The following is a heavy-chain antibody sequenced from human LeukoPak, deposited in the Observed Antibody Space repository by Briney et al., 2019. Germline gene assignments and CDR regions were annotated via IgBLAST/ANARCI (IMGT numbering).Heavy chain of an antibody. D-gene: IGHD4-11*01. V-gene: IGHV1-2*06. CDR1: GYTFTGYY. CDR2: INPDSGGT. CDR3: ARAVPYSNGDY. J-gene: IGHJ4*02. Sequence: GASVKVSCKASGYTFTGYYMHWVRQAPGQGLEWMGRINPDSGGTNYAQKFQGRVTMTRDMSISTAYMELSRLRSDDTAVYYCARAVPYSNGDYWGQGTLVTVSS.